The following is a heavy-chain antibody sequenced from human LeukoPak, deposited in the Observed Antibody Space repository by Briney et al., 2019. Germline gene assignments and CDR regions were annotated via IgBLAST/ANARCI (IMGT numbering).Heavy chain of an antibody. CDR3: ARYRVNSNGGFDP. D-gene: IGHD2-8*01. Sequence: SETLSLTCTVSGGSISSYYWSWIRQPPGKGLEWIGNIYNSGGTNYNPSLKSRVTTSVDTSKNQFSLKLTSVTAADTAVYYCARYRVNSNGGFDPWGQGTLVTVSS. CDR1: GGSISSYY. J-gene: IGHJ5*02. CDR2: IYNSGGT. V-gene: IGHV4-59*01.